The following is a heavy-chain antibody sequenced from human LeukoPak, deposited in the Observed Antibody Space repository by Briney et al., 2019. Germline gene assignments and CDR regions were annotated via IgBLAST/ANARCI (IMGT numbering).Heavy chain of an antibody. CDR2: ISGSGGST. J-gene: IGHJ4*02. V-gene: IGHV3-23*01. CDR3: AKTTSQYDFWSGYYPLPDY. D-gene: IGHD3-3*01. Sequence: GGSLRLSCAASEFTFDSCAMSWVRQAPGKGLEWVSAISGSGGSTYYADSVKGRFTISRDNSKNTLYLQMNSLRAEDTAVYYCAKTTSQYDFWSGYYPLPDYWGQGTLVTVSS. CDR1: EFTFDSCA.